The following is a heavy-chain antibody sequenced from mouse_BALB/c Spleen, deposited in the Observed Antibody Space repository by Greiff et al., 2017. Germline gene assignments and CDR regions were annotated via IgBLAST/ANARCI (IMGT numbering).Heavy chain of an antibody. CDR1: GYTFTSYW. J-gene: IGHJ4*01. CDR2: IYPGDGDT. V-gene: IGHV1-87*01. Sequence: QVQLKQSGAELARPGASVKLSCKASGYTFTSYWMQWVKQRPGQGLEWIGAIYPGDGDTRYTQKFKGKATLTADKSSSTAYMQLSSLASEDSAVYYCASGRPIYYYGSSYGDYAMDYWGQGTSVTVSS. CDR3: ASGRPIYYYGSSYGDYAMDY. D-gene: IGHD1-1*01.